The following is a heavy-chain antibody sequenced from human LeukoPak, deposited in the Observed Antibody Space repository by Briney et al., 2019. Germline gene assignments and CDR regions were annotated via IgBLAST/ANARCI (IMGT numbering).Heavy chain of an antibody. Sequence: GGSLRLSCAASGFTFSSYSMNWVRQAPGKGLEWISYISSNSSAIYYADSVKGRFTISRDNSKNTLYLQMNSLRAEDTALYYCARGSLDYGDYFDYWGQGTLVTVSS. D-gene: IGHD4-17*01. J-gene: IGHJ4*02. V-gene: IGHV3-48*01. CDR1: GFTFSSYS. CDR2: ISSNSSAI. CDR3: ARGSLDYGDYFDY.